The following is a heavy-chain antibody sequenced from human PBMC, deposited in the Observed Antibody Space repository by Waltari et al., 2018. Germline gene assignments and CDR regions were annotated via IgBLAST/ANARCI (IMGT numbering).Heavy chain of an antibody. Sequence: QVQLQESGPGLVKPSETLSLTCTVSGGSISSYYWSWIRQPAGKGLEWIGRIYTSGSTNYNPSLKSRVTMSVDTSKNQFSLKLSSVTAADTAVYYCARGRTPPGIAAAGSWYFDLWGRGTLVTVSS. J-gene: IGHJ2*01. CDR3: ARGRTPPGIAAAGSWYFDL. V-gene: IGHV4-4*07. CDR1: GGSISSYY. D-gene: IGHD6-13*01. CDR2: IYTSGST.